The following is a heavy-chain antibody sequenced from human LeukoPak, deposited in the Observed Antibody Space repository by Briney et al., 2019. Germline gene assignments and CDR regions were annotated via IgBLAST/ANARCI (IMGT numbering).Heavy chain of an antibody. V-gene: IGHV1-2*04. D-gene: IGHD2-2*02. CDR2: INPNSGST. Sequence: ASVKVSCKTSGYTFTDYYVHWVRQAPGQGLEWVGWINPNSGSTSYIQKFQGWVTLTRDTSITTVYMEFSRLRSDDTAVYYCARARDYRTSTRCYSPHHYGIDVWGQGTTVIVSS. CDR3: ARARDYRTSTRCYSPHHYGIDV. J-gene: IGHJ6*02. CDR1: GYTFTDYY.